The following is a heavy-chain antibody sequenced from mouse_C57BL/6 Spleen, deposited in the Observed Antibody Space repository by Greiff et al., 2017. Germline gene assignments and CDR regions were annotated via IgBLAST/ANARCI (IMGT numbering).Heavy chain of an antibody. CDR3: ARDRGIYYGNYGFDY. Sequence: EVMLVESEGGLVQPGSSMKLSCTASGFTFSDYYMAWVRQVPEKGLEWVANINYDGSSTYYLDSLKSRFIISRDNAKNILYLQMSSLKSEDTATYYCARDRGIYYGNYGFDYWGQGTTLTVSS. D-gene: IGHD2-1*01. J-gene: IGHJ2*01. CDR1: GFTFSDYY. V-gene: IGHV5-16*01. CDR2: INYDGSST.